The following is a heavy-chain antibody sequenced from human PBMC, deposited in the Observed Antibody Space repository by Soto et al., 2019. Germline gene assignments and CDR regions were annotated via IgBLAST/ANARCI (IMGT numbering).Heavy chain of an antibody. CDR2: INSANGNT. CDR3: ARGVAGPLHWFDP. V-gene: IGHV1-3*01. D-gene: IGHD6-19*01. Sequence: ASVKVSCKASGYTFTSHAMHWVRQAPGQRLEWMGWINSANGNTKYSQKFQGRATITRDTSASTAYMELSSLRSEDTAVYYCARGVAGPLHWFDPWGQGTLVTVS. CDR1: GYTFTSHA. J-gene: IGHJ5*02.